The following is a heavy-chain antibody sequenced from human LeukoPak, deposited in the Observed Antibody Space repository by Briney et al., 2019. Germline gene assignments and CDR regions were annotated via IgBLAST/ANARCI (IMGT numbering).Heavy chain of an antibody. CDR3: ARDLSGITGYTYGRGIDY. CDR1: GLTVSSNY. Sequence: GGSLRLSCAASGLTVSSNYMSWVRQAPGKGLEWVSVIYSGGSTYYADSVKGRFTISRDNSKNTMYLQMNNLRAEDTAVYYCARDLSGITGYTYGRGIDYWGQGTLVTVPS. J-gene: IGHJ4*02. V-gene: IGHV3-66*01. CDR2: IYSGGST. D-gene: IGHD5-18*01.